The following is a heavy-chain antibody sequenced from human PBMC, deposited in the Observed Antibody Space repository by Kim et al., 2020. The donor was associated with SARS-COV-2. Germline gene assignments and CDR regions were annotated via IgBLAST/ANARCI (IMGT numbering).Heavy chain of an antibody. Sequence: SETLSLTCTVSGGSISSSSYYWGWIRQPPGKGLEWIGSIYYSGSTYYNPSLKSRVTISVDTSKNQFSLKLSSVTAADTAVYYCARRGPRGVAPNYYYYGMDVWGQGTTVTVSS. J-gene: IGHJ6*02. CDR2: IYYSGST. CDR1: GGSISSSSYY. D-gene: IGHD3-10*01. V-gene: IGHV4-39*01. CDR3: ARRGPRGVAPNYYYYGMDV.